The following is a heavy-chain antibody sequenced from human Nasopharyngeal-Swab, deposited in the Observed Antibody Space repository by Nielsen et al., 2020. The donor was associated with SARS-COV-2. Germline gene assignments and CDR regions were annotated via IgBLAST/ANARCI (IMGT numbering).Heavy chain of an antibody. D-gene: IGHD6-13*01. Sequence: SETLSLTCTVSGGSISSYYWTWIRQPAGKGLEWIGRIYTSGSTNYNPSLKSRVSMSVDTSKNQFSLKLSSVTAADMAVYYCARGSLAAIPRSSWYFDYWGQGTLVIVSS. CDR1: GGSISSYY. CDR3: ARGSLAAIPRSSWYFDY. J-gene: IGHJ4*02. V-gene: IGHV4-4*07. CDR2: IYTSGST.